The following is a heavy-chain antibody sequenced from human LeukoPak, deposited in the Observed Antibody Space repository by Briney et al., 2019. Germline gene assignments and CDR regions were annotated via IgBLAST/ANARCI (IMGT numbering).Heavy chain of an antibody. CDR3: ARDRYYYDSSGSRGFDY. Sequence: ASVKVSCKASGYTFTSYGINWVRQAPGQGLEWMGWISAYNGNTNYAHKLKGRVTMTTDTSTSTAYMEMRSMRSDDTAVYYCARDRYYYDSSGSRGFDYWGQGTLVTVSS. CDR2: ISAYNGNT. CDR1: GYTFTSYG. J-gene: IGHJ4*02. D-gene: IGHD3-22*01. V-gene: IGHV1-18*01.